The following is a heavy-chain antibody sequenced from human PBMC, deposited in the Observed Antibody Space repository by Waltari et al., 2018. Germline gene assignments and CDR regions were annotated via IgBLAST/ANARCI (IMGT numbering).Heavy chain of an antibody. CDR2: IYYSGST. CDR3: ARDRSPY. CDR1: GGSISSHY. D-gene: IGHD3-10*01. J-gene: IGHJ4*02. V-gene: IGHV4-59*11. Sequence: QVQLQESGPGLVKPSETLSLTCTVSGGSISSHYWSWIRQPPGKGLEWIGYIYYSGSTNYNPSLKSRVTISVDTSKNQFSLKLSSVTAADTAVYYCARDRSPYWGQGTLVTVSS.